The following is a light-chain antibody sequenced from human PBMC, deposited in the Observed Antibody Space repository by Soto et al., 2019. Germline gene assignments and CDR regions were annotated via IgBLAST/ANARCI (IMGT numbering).Light chain of an antibody. J-gene: IGKJ4*01. V-gene: IGKV3-11*01. CDR1: QSVSSY. CDR2: DAS. CDR3: QQRSTPLT. Sequence: EIVLTQSPATRSLSPGERATLSCRASQSVSSYLAWYQQKPGQAPRLLIYDASTRATGIPARFSGSESGTDFTLTISSLEPEDFAVYYCQQRSTPLTFGGGTKVEIK.